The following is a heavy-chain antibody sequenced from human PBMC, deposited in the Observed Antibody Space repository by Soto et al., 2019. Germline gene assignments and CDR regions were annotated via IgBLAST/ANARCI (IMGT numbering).Heavy chain of an antibody. Sequence: SGGSLRLSCAASGFTFSSYAMHWVRQAPGKGLEWVAVISYDGSNKYYADSVKGRFTISRDNSKNTLYLQMNSLRAEDTAVYYCARTRRVGATPYGMDVWGQGTTVTVSS. CDR2: ISYDGSNK. CDR1: GFTFSSYA. D-gene: IGHD1-26*01. V-gene: IGHV3-30-3*01. CDR3: ARTRRVGATPYGMDV. J-gene: IGHJ6*02.